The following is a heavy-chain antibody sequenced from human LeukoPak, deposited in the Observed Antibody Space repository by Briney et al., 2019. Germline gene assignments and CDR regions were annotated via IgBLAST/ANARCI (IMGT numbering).Heavy chain of an antibody. J-gene: IGHJ3*02. V-gene: IGHV3-30-3*01. CDR1: GFTFSSYA. Sequence: QAGGSLRLSCAASGFTFSSYAMHWVRQAPGKGLEWVAVISYDGSNKYYADSVKGRFTISRDNSKNTLYLQMNSLRAEDTAVYYCASWRDSAAFDIWGQGTMVAVSS. CDR3: ASWRDSAAFDI. CDR2: ISYDGSNK. D-gene: IGHD3/OR15-3a*01.